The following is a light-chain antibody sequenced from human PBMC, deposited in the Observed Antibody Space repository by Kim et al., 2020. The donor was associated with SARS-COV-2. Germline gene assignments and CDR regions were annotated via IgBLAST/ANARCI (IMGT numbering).Light chain of an antibody. Sequence: PGERATLSCWASQSVSSCLAWYQQKPGQAPRLLVNDASNSATGIPARFSGSGSETDFTLTISSLEPEDFAVYYCQQYSNLITFGQGTRLEIK. CDR1: QSVSSC. CDR2: DAS. CDR3: QQYSNLIT. V-gene: IGKV3-11*01. J-gene: IGKJ5*01.